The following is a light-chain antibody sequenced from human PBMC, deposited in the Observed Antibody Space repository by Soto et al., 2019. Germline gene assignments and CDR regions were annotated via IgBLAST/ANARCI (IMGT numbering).Light chain of an antibody. CDR2: DVS. CDR3: SSYTYSSTLV. V-gene: IGLV2-14*01. J-gene: IGLJ2*01. Sequence: QSALTQPASVSGSPGQSITISCTGTSSDVGGYNYVSWYQQHPGKAPKLMIYDVSNRPSGVSNRFSGSKSGNTASLAISGLQAEDEADYYCSSYTYSSTLVFGGGTKLT. CDR1: SSDVGGYNY.